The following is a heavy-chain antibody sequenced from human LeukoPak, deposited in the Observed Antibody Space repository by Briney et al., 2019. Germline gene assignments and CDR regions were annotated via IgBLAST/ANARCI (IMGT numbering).Heavy chain of an antibody. Sequence: GGSLRLSCAASGFTFSSYGMPWVRQSPGKGLEWVASMWYDGSNKNYADSVKGRFTISRDDSKSTLYLQMNSLRSEDTAVYYCARLKELGELDYWGQGTLVTVSS. D-gene: IGHD7-27*01. V-gene: IGHV3-33*01. CDR2: MWYDGSNK. J-gene: IGHJ4*02. CDR3: ARLKELGELDY. CDR1: GFTFSSYG.